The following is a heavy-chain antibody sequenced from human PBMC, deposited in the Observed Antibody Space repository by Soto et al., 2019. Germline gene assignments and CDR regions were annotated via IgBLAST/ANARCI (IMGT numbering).Heavy chain of an antibody. CDR1: GFTFSSYP. Sequence: GSLRLSCAASGFTFSSYPMNWVRQAPGKGLEWVSYISSTSRTIYYADSVKARFTISRDNAKNSLYLQMNSLSDEDTAVYYCARDFSGYSFGYGYWGQGTLVTVSS. CDR2: ISSTSRTI. J-gene: IGHJ4*02. CDR3: ARDFSGYSFGYGY. V-gene: IGHV3-48*02. D-gene: IGHD5-18*01.